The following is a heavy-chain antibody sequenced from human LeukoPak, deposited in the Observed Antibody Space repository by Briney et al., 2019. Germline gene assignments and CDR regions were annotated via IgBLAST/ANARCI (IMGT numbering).Heavy chain of an antibody. V-gene: IGHV1-46*01. Sequence: ASVKVSCKASGYTFTSYYMHWVRQAPGQGLEWMGIINPSGGSTSYAQKFQGRVTMTRDTSTSTVYMELSSLRSEDTAVYYCARDPSVVAATPGVWFDPWCQGTLVTVSS. CDR1: GYTFTSYY. CDR2: INPSGGST. J-gene: IGHJ5*02. D-gene: IGHD2-15*01. CDR3: ARDPSVVAATPGVWFDP.